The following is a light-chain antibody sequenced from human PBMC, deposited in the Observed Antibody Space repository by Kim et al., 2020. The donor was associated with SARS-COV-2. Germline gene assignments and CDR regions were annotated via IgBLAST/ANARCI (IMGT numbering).Light chain of an antibody. J-gene: IGKJ1*01. Sequence: ASVGDRVTITCLASQRIGTFLNWYQQSPGKAPKLLIYTASTLHSGVPARFSGSGSGTDFTLTISSLEPEDFATYYCQQTYSAHVAFGQGTKVDIK. V-gene: IGKV1-39*01. CDR2: TAS. CDR3: QQTYSAHVA. CDR1: QRIGTF.